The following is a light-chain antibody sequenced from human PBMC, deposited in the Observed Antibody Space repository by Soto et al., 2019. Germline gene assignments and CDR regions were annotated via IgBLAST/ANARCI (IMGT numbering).Light chain of an antibody. CDR1: QSISSW. CDR3: QQYNSYPHP. CDR2: DAS. J-gene: IGKJ4*01. Sequence: DIQVTQSPSTLSLYLIEIVTITCRASQSISSWLAWYQQKPGKAPKLLIYDASSLESGVPSRFSGSGSGTEFTLTISSLQPDDFATYYCQQYNSYPHPFGGGTKVDI. V-gene: IGKV1-5*01.